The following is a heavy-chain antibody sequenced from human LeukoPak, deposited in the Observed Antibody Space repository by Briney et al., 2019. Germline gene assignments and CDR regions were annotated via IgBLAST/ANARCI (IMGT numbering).Heavy chain of an antibody. V-gene: IGHV1-8*03. D-gene: IGHD3-10*01. J-gene: IGHJ3*02. CDR3: ARGTTHLWFGEGGNALDI. CDR1: GYTFTSYD. CDR2: VNPKSGNT. Sequence: ASVKVSCKASGYTFTSYDINWVRQAPGQGLEWMGWVNPKSGNTGYKQKFQARVTITRDTSITTAYMELSSLTSDDTAVYYCARGTTHLWFGEGGNALDIWGQGTMVTVSS.